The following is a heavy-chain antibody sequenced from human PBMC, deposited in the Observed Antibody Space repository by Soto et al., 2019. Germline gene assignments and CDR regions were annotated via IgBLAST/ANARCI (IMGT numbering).Heavy chain of an antibody. CDR3: ARGHYDFWSGYFATIDY. Sequence: SGTLSLTGTVAGGSISSYYWSWIRQPPGKGLEWIGYIHYSGSTKYNPSLKSRVTISADTSKNQFSLKLSSVTAADTAVYYCARGHYDFWSGYFATIDYWGQGTLVTVSS. J-gene: IGHJ4*02. V-gene: IGHV4-59*08. CDR1: GGSISSYY. CDR2: IHYSGST. D-gene: IGHD3-3*01.